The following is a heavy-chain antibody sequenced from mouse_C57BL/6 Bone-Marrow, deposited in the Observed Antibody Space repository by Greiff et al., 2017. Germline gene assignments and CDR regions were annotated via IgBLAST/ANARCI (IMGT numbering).Heavy chain of an antibody. CDR2: INPSSGYT. J-gene: IGHJ3*01. CDR3: ARRDIYYGNCAD. V-gene: IGHV1-4*01. D-gene: IGHD2-1*01. CDR1: GYTFTSYT. Sequence: VKLQESGAELARPGASVKMSCKASGYTFTSYTMHWVKQRPGQGLEWIGYINPSSGYTKYNQKFKDKATLTADKSSSTAYMQLSSLTSEDSAVXYCARRDIYYGNCADWGQGTLVTVSA.